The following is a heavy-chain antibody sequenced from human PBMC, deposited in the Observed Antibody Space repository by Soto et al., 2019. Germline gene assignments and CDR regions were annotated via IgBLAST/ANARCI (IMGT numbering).Heavy chain of an antibody. J-gene: IGHJ5*02. CDR3: ARVDTAMAHNWFEP. CDR2: IYYSGST. V-gene: IGHV4-59*01. D-gene: IGHD5-18*01. CDR1: GGSISSYY. Sequence: PSETLSLTCTVSGGSISSYYWSWIRQPPGKGLEWIGYIYYSGSTNYNPSLKSRVTISVDTSKNQFSLKLSSVTAADTAVYYCARVDTAMAHNWFEPWGQGTLVTVSS.